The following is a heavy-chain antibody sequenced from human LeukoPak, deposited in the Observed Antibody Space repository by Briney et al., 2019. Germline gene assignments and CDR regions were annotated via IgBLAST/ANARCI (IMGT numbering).Heavy chain of an antibody. CDR1: GFTFSSYA. Sequence: PGRSLRLSCAASGFTFSSYAMSWVRQAPGKGLEWVSAISGSGGSTYYADSVKGRFTISRDNSKNTLYLQMNSLRAEDTAVYYCAKTMDGALVASYPLYWGQGTLVTVSS. J-gene: IGHJ4*02. CDR3: AKTMDGALVASYPLY. CDR2: ISGSGGST. V-gene: IGHV3-23*01. D-gene: IGHD5-12*01.